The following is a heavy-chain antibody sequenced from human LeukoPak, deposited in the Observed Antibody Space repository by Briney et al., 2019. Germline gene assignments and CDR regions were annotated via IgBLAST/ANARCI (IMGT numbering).Heavy chain of an antibody. CDR1: GFTFSSYA. CDR3: AKMVVAATPLVFNFDY. J-gene: IGHJ4*02. CDR2: ISGSGGST. Sequence: GGSLRLSCAASGFTFSSYAMSWVRQAPGKGLEWVSAISGSGGSTYYADSVKGRFTISRDNSKNTLYLQMNSLRAEDTAVYYCAKMVVAATPLVFNFDYWGQGTLVTVSS. D-gene: IGHD2-15*01. V-gene: IGHV3-23*01.